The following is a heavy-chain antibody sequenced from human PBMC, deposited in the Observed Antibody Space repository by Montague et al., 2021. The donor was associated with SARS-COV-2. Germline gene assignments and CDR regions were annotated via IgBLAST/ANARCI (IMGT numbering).Heavy chain of an antibody. CDR1: GFTFSSYA. Sequence: SLRLSCAASGFTFSSYAMHWVRQAPGKGLEWVAVISYDGSNKYYADSVKGRFTISRDNSKNTLYLQMNSLRAKDTAVYYCARTFSGSYLGYFDYWGQGTLVTVSS. D-gene: IGHD1-26*01. CDR2: ISYDGSNK. V-gene: IGHV3-30*04. CDR3: ARTFSGSYLGYFDY. J-gene: IGHJ4*02.